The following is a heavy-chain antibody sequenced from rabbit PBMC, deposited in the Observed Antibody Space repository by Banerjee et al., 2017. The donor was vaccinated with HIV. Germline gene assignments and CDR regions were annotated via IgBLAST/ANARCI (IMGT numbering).Heavy chain of an antibody. V-gene: IGHV1S45*01. Sequence: QEQLEESGGGLVKPEGSLTLTCTASGFSFSSRHWICWVRQAPGKGLEWIACIYAGSGDSTYYASWAKGRFTISKTSSTTVTLQMTSLTAADTATYFCARRPYDAVGYTYADLWGPGTLVTVS. CDR1: GFSFSSRHW. CDR2: IYAGSGDST. J-gene: IGHJ4*01. D-gene: IGHD6-1*01. CDR3: ARRPYDAVGYTYADL.